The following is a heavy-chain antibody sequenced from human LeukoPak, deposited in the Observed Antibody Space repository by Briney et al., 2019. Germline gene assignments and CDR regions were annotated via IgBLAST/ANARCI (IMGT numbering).Heavy chain of an antibody. V-gene: IGHV3-66*01. CDR3: ARETPGSRVFDS. J-gene: IGHJ4*02. CDR2: IYSSDAT. Sequence: PGGSLRFSCAASGFTLTRNHMNWVRQVPGKGLEWVSIIYSSDATYYVDSVKGRFTVSRDKAKNTLYLQMNSLRADDTAVYYCARETPGSRVFDSWGQGTLVTVSS. CDR1: GFTLTRNH. D-gene: IGHD1-14*01.